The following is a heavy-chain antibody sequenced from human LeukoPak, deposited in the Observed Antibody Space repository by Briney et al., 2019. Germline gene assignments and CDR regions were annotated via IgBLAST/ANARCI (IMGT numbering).Heavy chain of an antibody. V-gene: IGHV4-39*07. CDR2: IYYSGST. D-gene: IGHD6-6*01. CDR3: ARVQLGQIN. J-gene: IGHJ4*02. Sequence: SETLSLTCTVSGGSISSDNYYWGWIRQPPGKGLEWIGSIYYSGSTYYNPSLKSRVTISVDTSKNQFSLKLSSVTAADTAVYYCARVQLGQINWGQGTLVTVSS. CDR1: GGSISSDNYY.